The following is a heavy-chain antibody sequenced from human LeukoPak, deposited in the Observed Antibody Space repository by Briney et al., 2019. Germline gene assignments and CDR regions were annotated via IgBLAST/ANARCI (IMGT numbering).Heavy chain of an antibody. CDR1: GFAFSTHA. D-gene: IGHD5-18*01. J-gene: IGHJ4*02. CDR3: AKDQSYGFDY. V-gene: IGHV3-23*01. CDR2: LSGSGAST. Sequence: LPGGSLRLSCAASGFAFSTHAMSWVRQAPGKGLEWVSALSGSGASTYYADSVKGRFTISRDNSKNTLYLQMNSLGAEDTAVYYCAKDQSYGFDYWGQGTLVTVSS.